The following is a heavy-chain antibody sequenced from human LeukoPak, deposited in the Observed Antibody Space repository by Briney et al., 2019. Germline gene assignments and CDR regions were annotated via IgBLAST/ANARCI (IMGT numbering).Heavy chain of an antibody. CDR1: GGSISSYY. CDR2: IYYSGST. CDR3: ARLRMTTSLYYYYYYGMDV. Sequence: SETLSLTCTVSGGSISSYYWSWIRQPPGKGLEWIGYIYYSGSTNYNPSLKSRVTISVDTSKNQFSLKLSSVTAADTAVYYCARLRMTTSLYYYYYYGMDVWCQGATVTVSS. V-gene: IGHV4-59*08. D-gene: IGHD2-2*01. J-gene: IGHJ6*02.